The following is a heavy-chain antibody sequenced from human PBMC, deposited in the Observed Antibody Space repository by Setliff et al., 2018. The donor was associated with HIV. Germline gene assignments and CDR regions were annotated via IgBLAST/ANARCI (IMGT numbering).Heavy chain of an antibody. J-gene: IGHJ4*02. CDR2: LHRSGNT. D-gene: IGHD1-26*01. V-gene: IGHV4-4*07. CDR1: GGSISSYY. Sequence: LSLTCSVSGGSISSYYWGWIRQPAGKGLEWIGRLHRSGNTINNPSLNSRVTMSVDTSKNHFSLNLHSVTAADTAVYYCARVGANANFDYWGQGTQVTVSS. CDR3: ARVGANANFDY.